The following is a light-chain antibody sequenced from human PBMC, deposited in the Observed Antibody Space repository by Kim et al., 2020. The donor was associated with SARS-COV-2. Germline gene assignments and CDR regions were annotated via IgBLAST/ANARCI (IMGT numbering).Light chain of an antibody. CDR3: QAWHSRSVV. V-gene: IGLV3-1*01. CDR1: KWGDKN. Sequence: VAPVQKAGITCVGEKWGDKNASWSQLKPDQSHLLVIYQDNRGPSGIPERFSGSSSGKTATLTISGTQAMDEVAYYCQAWHSRSVVCGGGTKLTFL. J-gene: IGLJ2*01. CDR2: QDN.